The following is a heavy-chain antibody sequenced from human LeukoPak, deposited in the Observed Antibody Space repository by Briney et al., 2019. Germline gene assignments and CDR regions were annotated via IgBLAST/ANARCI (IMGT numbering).Heavy chain of an antibody. J-gene: IGHJ2*01. CDR2: INHSGST. CDR3: ARGVTLIVVVIHDWYFDL. CDR1: GGSFSGYY. D-gene: IGHD3-22*01. Sequence: SETLSLTCAVYGGSFSGYYWSWIRQPPGKGLEWIGEINHSGSTDYNPSLKSRVTISVDTSKNQFSLKLSSVTAADTAVYYCARGVTLIVVVIHDWYFDLWGRGTVFTVSS. V-gene: IGHV4-34*01.